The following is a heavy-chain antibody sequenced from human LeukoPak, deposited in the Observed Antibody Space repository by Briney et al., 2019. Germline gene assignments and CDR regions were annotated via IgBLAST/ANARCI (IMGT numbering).Heavy chain of an antibody. V-gene: IGHV1-2*02. CDR2: INPNSGGT. D-gene: IGHD1-26*01. J-gene: IGHJ5*02. Sequence: ASVTVSCKASGYTFTGYYMHWVRQAPGQGLEWMGWINPNSGGTNYAQKFQGRVTMTRDTSISTAYMELSRLRSDDTAVYYCARAGGPYSGISNWFDPWGQGTLVTVSS. CDR3: ARAGGPYSGISNWFDP. CDR1: GYTFTGYY.